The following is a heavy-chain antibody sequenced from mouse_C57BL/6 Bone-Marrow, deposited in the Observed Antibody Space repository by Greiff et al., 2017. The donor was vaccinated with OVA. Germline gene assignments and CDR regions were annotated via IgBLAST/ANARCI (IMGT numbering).Heavy chain of an antibody. Sequence: QVQLQQPGAELVKPGASVKLSCKASGYTFTSHWMHWVKQRPGQGLEWIGMIHPNSGSTNYNEKFKSKATLTVDKSSSTAYMQLSSLTSEDSAVSYCARCRFYYCLYYSDYWGQGTTLTVSS. CDR1: GYTFTSHW. J-gene: IGHJ2*01. CDR2: IHPNSGST. CDR3: ARCRFYYCLYYSDY. D-gene: IGHD1-1*01. V-gene: IGHV1-64*01.